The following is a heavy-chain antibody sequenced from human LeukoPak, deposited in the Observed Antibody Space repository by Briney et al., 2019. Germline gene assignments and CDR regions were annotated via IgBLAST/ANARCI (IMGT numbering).Heavy chain of an antibody. Sequence: GGSLRLSCAASGFTFSSYAMSWVRQAPGKGLEWVSAISGSGGSTYYADSVKGRFTISRDNSKNTLYPQMNSLRAEDAAVYYCAKGHGGSGSYPLVYWGQGTLVTVSS. CDR3: AKGHGGSGSYPLVY. D-gene: IGHD3-10*01. V-gene: IGHV3-23*01. CDR1: GFTFSSYA. CDR2: ISGSGGST. J-gene: IGHJ4*02.